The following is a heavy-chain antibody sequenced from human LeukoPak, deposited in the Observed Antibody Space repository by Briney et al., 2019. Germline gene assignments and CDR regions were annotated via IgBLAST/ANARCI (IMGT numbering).Heavy chain of an antibody. V-gene: IGHV3-23*01. CDR2: ISGSGGST. Sequence: GGSLRLSCAASGFTFSSYAMSWVRQAPGKGLEWVSAISGSGGSTYYADSVRGRFTISRDNSKNTLYLQMNSLRAEDTAVYYCAKDLIRSGYFSGAFDIWGQGTMVTVSS. J-gene: IGHJ3*02. CDR3: AKDLIRSGYFSGAFDI. CDR1: GFTFSSYA. D-gene: IGHD3-22*01.